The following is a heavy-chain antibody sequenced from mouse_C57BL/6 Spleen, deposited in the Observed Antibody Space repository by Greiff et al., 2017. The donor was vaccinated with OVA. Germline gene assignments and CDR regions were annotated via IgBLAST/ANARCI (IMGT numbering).Heavy chain of an antibody. Sequence: QVQLQQSGAALVKPGASVKISCKASGYAFSSYWMNWVKQRPGKGLEWIGQIYPGDGDPNYNGKFKGKATLTADKSSSTAYMQRSSLTSEDSAVYFCARAYYGSSPWFADWGQGSLVTVSA. CDR1: GYAFSSYW. V-gene: IGHV1-80*01. D-gene: IGHD1-1*01. J-gene: IGHJ3*01. CDR2: IYPGDGDP. CDR3: ARAYYGSSPWFAD.